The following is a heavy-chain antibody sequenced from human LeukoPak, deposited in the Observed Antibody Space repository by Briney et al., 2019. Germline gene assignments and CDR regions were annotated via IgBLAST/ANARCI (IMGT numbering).Heavy chain of an antibody. Sequence: SEXXSLTCTVSGGSVTSGNYYWNWIRQPAGKGLEWIGRIYTNGGASYNPSLKSRVTISIDASKNQFSLKLSSVTAADTAVYYCAREPPGYWGQGILVTVSS. J-gene: IGHJ4*02. CDR1: GGSVTSGNYY. V-gene: IGHV4-61*02. CDR3: AREPPGY. CDR2: IYTNGGA.